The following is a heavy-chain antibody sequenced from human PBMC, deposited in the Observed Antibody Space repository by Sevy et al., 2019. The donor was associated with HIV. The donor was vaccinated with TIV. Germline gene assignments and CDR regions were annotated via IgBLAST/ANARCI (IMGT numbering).Heavy chain of an antibody. V-gene: IGHV3-48*02. CDR1: GFTLTNHN. D-gene: IGHD2-8*01. J-gene: IGHJ3*02. Sequence: GGSLRLSCLASGFTLTNHNMNWVRKAPGKGLDFVSYIKSDSSTINHADSVKGRFTIYRDNAKNSLYLQMNSLTDEDTAVYYCVRGNGLDIWGQGTMVTVSS. CDR3: VRGNGLDI. CDR2: IKSDSSTI.